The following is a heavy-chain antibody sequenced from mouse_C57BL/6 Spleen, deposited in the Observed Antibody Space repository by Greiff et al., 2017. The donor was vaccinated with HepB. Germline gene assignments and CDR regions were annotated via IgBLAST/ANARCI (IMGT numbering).Heavy chain of an antibody. CDR3: TGIYDSYAMDY. CDR2: ISSGGDYI. CDR1: GFTFSSYA. Sequence: EVHLVESGEGLVKPGGSLKLSCAASGFTFSSYAMSWVRQTPEKRLEWVAYISSGGDYIYYADTVKGRFTISRDNARNTLYLQMSSLKSEDTAMYYCTGIYDSYAMDYWGQGTSVTVSS. J-gene: IGHJ4*01. V-gene: IGHV5-9-1*02. D-gene: IGHD2-12*01.